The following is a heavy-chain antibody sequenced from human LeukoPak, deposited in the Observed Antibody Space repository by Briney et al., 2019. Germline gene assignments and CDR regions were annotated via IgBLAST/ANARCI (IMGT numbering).Heavy chain of an antibody. V-gene: IGHV1-2*02. D-gene: IGHD3-3*01. CDR3: ARVSLMSIIPIEY. J-gene: IGHJ4*02. Sequence: ASVKVSCKASGYTFTAYYLHWVRQAPGQGLEWMGWINSNSGGTNSAQKFRGRVTMTRDTSISTAYMELSRLRSDDTAVYYCARVSLMSIIPIEYWGQGTLVTVSS. CDR2: INSNSGGT. CDR1: GYTFTAYY.